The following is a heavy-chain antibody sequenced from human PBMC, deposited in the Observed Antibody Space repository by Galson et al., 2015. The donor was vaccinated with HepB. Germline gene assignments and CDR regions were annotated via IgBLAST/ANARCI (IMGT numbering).Heavy chain of an antibody. Sequence: LSLTCAVSGGSISSGGYSWSWIRQPPGKGLEWIGYIYHSGSTYYNPSLKSRVTISVDRSKNQFSLKLSSVTAADTAVYYCARVGYSYGLDYWGQGTLVTVSS. D-gene: IGHD5-18*01. V-gene: IGHV4-30-2*01. CDR1: GGSISSGGYS. J-gene: IGHJ4*02. CDR3: ARVGYSYGLDY. CDR2: IYHSGST.